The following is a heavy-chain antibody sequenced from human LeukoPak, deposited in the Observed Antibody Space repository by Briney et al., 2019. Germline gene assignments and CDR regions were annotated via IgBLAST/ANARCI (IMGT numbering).Heavy chain of an antibody. CDR2: IYHSGST. Sequence: SGTLSLTCAVSGGSISSSNWWSWVRQPPGKGLEWIGEIYHSGSTNYNPSLKSRVTISVDTSKNQFSLKLSSVTAADTAVYYCARDFMVGATKYFDYWGQGTLVTVSS. J-gene: IGHJ4*02. V-gene: IGHV4-4*02. CDR1: GGSISSSNW. D-gene: IGHD1-26*01. CDR3: ARDFMVGATKYFDY.